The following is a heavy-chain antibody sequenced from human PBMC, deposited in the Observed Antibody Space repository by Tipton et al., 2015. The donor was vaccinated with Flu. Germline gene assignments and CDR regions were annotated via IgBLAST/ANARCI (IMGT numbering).Heavy chain of an antibody. Sequence: QLVQSGGGVVQPGRSLRLSCAASGFTFSTYGMHWVRQAPGKGLEWVGGISSDGRNKYYADSVKGRFTISRDNSKNTLYLQMNSLGAEDTAMYYCAKDLGKAYYDILSGYFNHDAFGVWGQGTKVTVSS. D-gene: IGHD3-9*01. CDR3: AKDLGKAYYDILSGYFNHDAFGV. CDR1: GFTFSTYG. CDR2: ISSDGRNK. J-gene: IGHJ3*01. V-gene: IGHV3-30*18.